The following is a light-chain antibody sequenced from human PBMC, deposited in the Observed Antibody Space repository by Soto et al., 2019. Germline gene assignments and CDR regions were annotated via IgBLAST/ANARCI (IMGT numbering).Light chain of an antibody. CDR2: GDN. J-gene: IGLJ1*01. V-gene: IGLV1-40*01. CDR1: PSNIGAPYD. Sequence: QSVLTQPPSVSGAPGQRVSISCTGSPSNIGAPYDVHWYQQLPGTAPKLLIYGDNNRPSGVPDRFSGSKSGTSASLAITRLQAEDEADYYCQSYDISLHNYVFGTGTKLTVL. CDR3: QSYDISLHNYV.